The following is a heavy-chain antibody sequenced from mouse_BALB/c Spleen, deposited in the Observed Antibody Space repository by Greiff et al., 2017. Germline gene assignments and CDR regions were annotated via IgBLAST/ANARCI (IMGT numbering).Heavy chain of an antibody. D-gene: IGHD2-2*01. CDR3: ARKGYSYGYDGEFAY. J-gene: IGHJ3*01. V-gene: IGHV2-2*02. CDR1: GFSLTSYG. CDR2: IWSGGST. Sequence: QVQLKESGPGLVQPSQSLSITCTVSGFSLTSYGVHWVRQSPGKGLEWLGVIWSGGSTDYNAAFISRLSISKDNSKSQVFFKMNSLQANDTAIYYCARKGYSYGYDGEFAYWGQGTLVTVSA.